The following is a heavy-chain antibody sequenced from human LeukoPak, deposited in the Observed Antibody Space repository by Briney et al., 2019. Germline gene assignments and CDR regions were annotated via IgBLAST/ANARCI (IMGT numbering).Heavy chain of an antibody. CDR2: ISSSSSTI. CDR1: GFTFSSYS. V-gene: IGHV3-48*04. D-gene: IGHD5-18*01. J-gene: IGHJ4*02. Sequence: GGSLRLSCAASGFTFSSYSMNWVRQAPGKGLEWVSYISSSSSTIYYADSVKGRFTISRDNAKTSLYLQMNSLRAEDTAVYYCARDLSGIAGYTYGRGIDYWGQGTLVTVSS. CDR3: ARDLSGIAGYTYGRGIDY.